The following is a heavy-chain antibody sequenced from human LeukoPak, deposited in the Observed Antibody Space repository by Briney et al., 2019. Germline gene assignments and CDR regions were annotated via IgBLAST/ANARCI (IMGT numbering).Heavy chain of an antibody. V-gene: IGHV1-69*06. CDR3: VRVRYCSSTSCRNFYYYYGMDV. J-gene: IGHJ6*04. CDR1: GGTFSSYA. CDR2: IIPIFGTA. Sequence: GASVKVSCKASGGTFSSYAISWVRQAPGQGLEWMGGIIPIFGTANYAQKFQGRVTITADKSTSTAYMELSSLRSEDTAVYYCVRVRYCSSTSCRNFYYYYGMDVWGKGTTVTVSS. D-gene: IGHD2-2*01.